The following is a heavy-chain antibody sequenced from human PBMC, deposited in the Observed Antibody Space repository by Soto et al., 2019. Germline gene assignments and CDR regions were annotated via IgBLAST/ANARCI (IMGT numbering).Heavy chain of an antibody. CDR2: ISDSGST. Sequence: QVQLQESGPGLVKPSQTLSLTCTVSGGSISDGYYWCGIRLHPGKGLEWFGSISDSGSTSYNPSLNIRLTISVATAKNQFSLNLRSVTAADTAVYDSARRDRSGFASGLDTWGQGTLVTVSS. CDR3: ARRDRSGFASGLDT. J-gene: IGHJ5*02. V-gene: IGHV4-31*03. CDR1: GGSISDGYY. D-gene: IGHD3-22*01.